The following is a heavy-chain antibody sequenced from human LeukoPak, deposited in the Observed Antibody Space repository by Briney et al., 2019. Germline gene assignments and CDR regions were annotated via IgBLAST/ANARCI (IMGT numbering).Heavy chain of an antibody. J-gene: IGHJ4*02. CDR3: ARDRSYYGSGSLHY. CDR1: GYTFISYG. CDR2: ISAYNGNT. V-gene: IGHV1-18*01. Sequence: ASVKVSRKASGYTFISYGISWVRQAPGQGLEWMGWISAYNGNTNYAQKLQGRVTMTTDTSTSTAYMELRSLRSDDTAVYYCARDRSYYGSGSLHYWGQGTLVTVSS. D-gene: IGHD3-10*01.